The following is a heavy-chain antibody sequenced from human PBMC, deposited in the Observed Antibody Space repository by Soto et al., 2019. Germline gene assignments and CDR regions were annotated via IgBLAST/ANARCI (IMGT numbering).Heavy chain of an antibody. V-gene: IGHV3-30*18. CDR2: ISYDGSDV. CDR3: AKDLTGPPVHL. Sequence: PGGSLRLSCVASGFTLRSYGMNWVRQAPGKGLEWVAFISYDGSDVNYADSVKGRFTISRDNAKNTLYLQTNSLRSEDTGVYYCAKDLTGPPVHLWGQGTQVTVSS. CDR1: GFTLRSYG. J-gene: IGHJ4*02. D-gene: IGHD3-9*01.